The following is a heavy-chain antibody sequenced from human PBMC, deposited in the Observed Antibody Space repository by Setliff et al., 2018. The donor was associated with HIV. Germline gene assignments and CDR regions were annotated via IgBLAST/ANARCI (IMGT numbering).Heavy chain of an antibody. J-gene: IGHJ4*02. CDR3: ARDMDYSNPDY. V-gene: IGHV1-18*01. CDR2: ISTYNGNT. Sequence: GASVKVSCKASGYMFTSYGIGWVRQAPGQGLEWMAWISTYNGNTNYAPQFQGRVSVTTDTATSTVHMELRSLRSADTAMYYCARDMDYSNPDYWGQGTLVTVSS. D-gene: IGHD4-4*01. CDR1: GYMFTSYG.